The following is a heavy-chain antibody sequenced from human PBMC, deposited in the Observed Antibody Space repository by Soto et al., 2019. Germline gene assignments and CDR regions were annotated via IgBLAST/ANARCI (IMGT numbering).Heavy chain of an antibody. J-gene: IGHJ6*02. V-gene: IGHV1-69*13. CDR3: ARDTANYYYYGMDV. Sequence: SVKVSCKASGGTFSSYAISWVRQAPGQGPEWMGGIIPIFGTANYAQKFQGRVTITADESTSTAYMELSSLRSEDTAVYYCARDTANYYYYGMDVWGQGTTVTVSS. D-gene: IGHD2-21*02. CDR2: IIPIFGTA. CDR1: GGTFSSYA.